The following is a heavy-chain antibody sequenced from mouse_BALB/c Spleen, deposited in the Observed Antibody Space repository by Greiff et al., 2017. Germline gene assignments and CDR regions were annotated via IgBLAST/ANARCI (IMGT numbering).Heavy chain of an antibody. CDR2: INPGSGGT. CDR1: GYAFTNYL. V-gene: IGHV1-54*01. Sequence: QVQLQQSGAELVRPGTSVKVSCKASGYAFTNYLIEWVKQRPGQGLEWIGVINPGSGGTNYNEKFKGKATLTADKSSSTAYMQLSSLTSDDSAVYFCARTGELRLAYWGQGTLGTVAA. J-gene: IGHJ3*01. CDR3: ARTGELRLAY. D-gene: IGHD1-2*01.